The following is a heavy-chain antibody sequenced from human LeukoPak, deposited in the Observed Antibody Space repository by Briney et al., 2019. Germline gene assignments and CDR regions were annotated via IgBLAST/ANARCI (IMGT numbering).Heavy chain of an antibody. CDR3: ARDPGVVAFHYFDF. Sequence: GGSLRLSCAASGFTFSSYSMNWVRQAPGKGLEWVSAIGGLGSSTYYGDSVKGRFTISRDNSKNTVYLQMDSLRVEDTAVYYCARDPGVVAFHYFDFWGQGTLITVSS. V-gene: IGHV3-23*01. D-gene: IGHD3-3*01. CDR2: IGGLGSST. J-gene: IGHJ4*02. CDR1: GFTFSSYS.